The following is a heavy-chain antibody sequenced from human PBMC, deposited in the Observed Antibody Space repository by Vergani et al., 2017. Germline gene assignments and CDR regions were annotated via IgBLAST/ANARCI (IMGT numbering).Heavy chain of an antibody. Sequence: EVQVVESGGGLVQPGGSLRLSCAASGFIFSDHYMDWVRQAPGKGPEWVGRIRNKANDYTTQYAASVKGRFTISRDDSKSYLYLQMNSLQTEDTALYYCVRVKGSNWNDHLYDSWGQGTLVTVSS. CDR3: VRVKGSNWNDHLYDS. D-gene: IGHD1-1*01. CDR2: IRNKANDYTT. J-gene: IGHJ3*02. V-gene: IGHV3-72*01. CDR1: GFIFSDHY.